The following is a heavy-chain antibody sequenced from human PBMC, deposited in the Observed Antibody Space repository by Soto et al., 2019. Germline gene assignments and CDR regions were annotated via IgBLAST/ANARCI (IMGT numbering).Heavy chain of an antibody. CDR2: INPNSGGT. Sequence: QVQLVQSGAEVKKPGASVKVSCKASGYTFTGYYMHWVRQTPGQGLEWMGWINPNSGGTNYAQKFQGRVTMTRDTSISTAYMELSRLRSDDTAVYYCATLGRTKAAANWFDPWGQGTLVTVSS. CDR1: GYTFTGYY. CDR3: ATLGRTKAAANWFDP. J-gene: IGHJ5*02. D-gene: IGHD6-13*01. V-gene: IGHV1-2*02.